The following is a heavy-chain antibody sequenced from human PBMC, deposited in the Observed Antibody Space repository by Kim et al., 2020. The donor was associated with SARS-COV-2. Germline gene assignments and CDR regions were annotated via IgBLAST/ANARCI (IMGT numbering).Heavy chain of an antibody. CDR1: GYTFTSYA. CDR3: ARPRQQLVQNNWFDP. J-gene: IGHJ5*02. D-gene: IGHD6-13*01. V-gene: IGHV1-3*01. Sequence: ASVKVSCKASGYTFTSYAMHWVRQAPGQRLEWMGWINAGNGNTKYSQKFQGRVTITRDTSASTAYMELSSLRSEDTAVYYCARPRQQLVQNNWFDPWGQGTLVTVSS. CDR2: INAGNGNT.